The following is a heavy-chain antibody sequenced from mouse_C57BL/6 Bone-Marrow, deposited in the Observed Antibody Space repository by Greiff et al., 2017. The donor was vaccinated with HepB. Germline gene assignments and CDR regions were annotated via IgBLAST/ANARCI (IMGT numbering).Heavy chain of an antibody. J-gene: IGHJ4*01. CDR2: ISSGSSTI. Sequence: EVQLVESGGGLVKPGGSLKLSCAASGFTFSDYGMHWVRQAPEKGLEWVAYISSGSSTIYYADTVKGRFTISRDNAKNTLFLQMTSLRSEDTAMYYCARPIYYDYDEGEFYYAMDYWGQGTSVTVSS. D-gene: IGHD2-4*01. CDR3: ARPIYYDYDEGEFYYAMDY. CDR1: GFTFSDYG. V-gene: IGHV5-17*01.